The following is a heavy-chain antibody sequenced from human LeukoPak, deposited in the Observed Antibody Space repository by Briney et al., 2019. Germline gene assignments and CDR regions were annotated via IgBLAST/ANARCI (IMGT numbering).Heavy chain of an antibody. J-gene: IGHJ6*03. CDR1: GFTSSSYS. D-gene: IGHD3-22*01. CDR3: AKDGGNYYDSDGSYLMRSYMDV. CDR2: ISSSSSYI. Sequence: GGSLRLSCAASGFTSSSYSMNWVRQAPGKGLEWVSSISSSSSYIYYADSVKGRFTISRDNSKNTLYLQMNSLRVEDTAVYYCAKDGGNYYDSDGSYLMRSYMDVWGKGTTVTVSS. V-gene: IGHV3-21*01.